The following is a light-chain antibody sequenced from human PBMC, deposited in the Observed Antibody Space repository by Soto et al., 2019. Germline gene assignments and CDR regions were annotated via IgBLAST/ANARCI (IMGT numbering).Light chain of an antibody. CDR2: TAS. CDR3: QQSHHFPYT. J-gene: IGKJ2*01. V-gene: IGKV1-39*01. CDR1: QTIPRS. Sequence: IQMTQSPSSLSASVGDRVTITCRASQTIPRSLNWYQQKPGKAPNHLIYTASILQTGAPSRFSGSGSETDFTLTISSMQPEDSGTYFCQQSHHFPYTFGQGTDLEIK.